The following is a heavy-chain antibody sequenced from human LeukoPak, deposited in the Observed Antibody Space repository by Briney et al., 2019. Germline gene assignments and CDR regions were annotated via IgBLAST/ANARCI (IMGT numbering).Heavy chain of an antibody. CDR1: GGSFSGYY. V-gene: IGHV4-34*01. J-gene: IGHJ6*02. CDR3: ARHPEYCSGGRCYFNYAMDV. CDR2: INHSGST. Sequence: SETLSLTCAVYGGSFSGYYWSWIRQPPGKGLEWIGEINHSGSTNYNPSLKSRVTISVDTSKNQFSLKLSSVTDADTAVYYCARHPEYCSGGRCYFNYAMDVWGQGTTVTVSS. D-gene: IGHD2-15*01.